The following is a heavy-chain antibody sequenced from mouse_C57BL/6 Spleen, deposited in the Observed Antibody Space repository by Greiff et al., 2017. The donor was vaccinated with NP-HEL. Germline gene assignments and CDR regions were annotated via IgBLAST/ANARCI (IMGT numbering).Heavy chain of an antibody. D-gene: IGHD4-1*01. CDR2: IYPSDSET. Sequence: QVQLQQPGAELVRPGSSVKLSCKASGYTFTSYWMDWVKQRPGQGLEWIGNIYPSDSETHYNQKFKDKATLTVDKSSSTAYMQLSSLTSEDSAVYYSARGELGRGAYWGQGTLVTVSA. CDR1: GYTFTSYW. V-gene: IGHV1-61*01. J-gene: IGHJ3*01. CDR3: ARGELGRGAY.